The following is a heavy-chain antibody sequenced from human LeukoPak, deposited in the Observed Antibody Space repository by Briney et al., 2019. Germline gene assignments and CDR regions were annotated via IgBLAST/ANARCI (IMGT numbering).Heavy chain of an antibody. J-gene: IGHJ4*02. CDR1: GFTFSDFN. V-gene: IGHV3-48*01. CDR3: ARGDSSGYYYFEY. CDR2: ITTTSDAV. Sequence: GGSLRLSCAASGFTFSDFNMNWVRQAPGKGLEWISYITTTSDAVYYADSVKGRFTISRDNSENTLYLQMNSLRAEDTAVYYCARGDSSGYYYFEYWGQGTLVTVSS. D-gene: IGHD6-19*01.